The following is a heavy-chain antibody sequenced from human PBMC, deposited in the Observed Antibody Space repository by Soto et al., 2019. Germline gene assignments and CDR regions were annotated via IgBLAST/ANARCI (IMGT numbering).Heavy chain of an antibody. V-gene: IGHV4-31*02. CDR2: IYFSGST. CDR3: ASTPYGSGSYYAPPNWFDP. J-gene: IGHJ5*02. D-gene: IGHD3-10*01. Sequence: WTWIRQHPGKGLEWIGYIYFSGSTYYNPSLKSRVTISVDTSKNQFSLKLSSVTAADTAVYYCASTPYGSGSYYAPPNWFDPWGQGTLVTVSS.